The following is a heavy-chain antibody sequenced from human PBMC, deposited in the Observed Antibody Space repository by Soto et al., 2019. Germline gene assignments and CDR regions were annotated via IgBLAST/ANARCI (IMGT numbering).Heavy chain of an antibody. CDR3: ARDKTRWGADHFDY. CDR2: ISYDGSNK. J-gene: IGHJ4*02. D-gene: IGHD3-16*01. CDR1: GFTFSSYA. V-gene: IGHV3-30-3*01. Sequence: QVQLVESGGGVVQPGRSLRLSCAASGFTFSSYAMHWVRQAPGKGLEWVAVISYDGSNKYYADSVKGRFTISRDNSKNTLYLQMNSLRAEDTAVYYCARDKTRWGADHFDYWGQGTLVTVSS.